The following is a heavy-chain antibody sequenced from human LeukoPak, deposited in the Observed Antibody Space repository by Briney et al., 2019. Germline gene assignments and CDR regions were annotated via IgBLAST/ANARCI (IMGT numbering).Heavy chain of an antibody. CDR2: ISDSSSYT. CDR3: ASLNYDILTGSYYFDY. CDR1: GFTFSNYC. V-gene: IGHV3-11*03. D-gene: IGHD3-9*01. J-gene: IGHJ4*02. Sequence: AGGSLRLSCAASGFTFSNYCMNWVRQAPGKGLEWVSYISDSSSYTKYADSVKGRFTISRDNAKNSLYLQMNSLRAEDTAVYYCASLNYDILTGSYYFDYWGQGTLVTISS.